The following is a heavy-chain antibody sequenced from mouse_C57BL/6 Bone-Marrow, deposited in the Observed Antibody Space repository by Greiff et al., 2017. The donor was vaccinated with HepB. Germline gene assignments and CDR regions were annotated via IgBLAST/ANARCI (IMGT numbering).Heavy chain of an antibody. D-gene: IGHD1-1*01. J-gene: IGHJ2*01. CDR2: IYPRSGNT. CDR1: GYTFTSYG. Sequence: QVQLQQPGAELVKPGASVKLSCKASGYTFTSYGISWVKQRTGQGLEWIGEIYPRSGNTYYNEKFKGKATLTADKSSSTSYMEIRSLTSEDSAVYFCARPYGSSPYYFDYWGQGTTLTVSS. V-gene: IGHV1-81*01. CDR3: ARPYGSSPYYFDY.